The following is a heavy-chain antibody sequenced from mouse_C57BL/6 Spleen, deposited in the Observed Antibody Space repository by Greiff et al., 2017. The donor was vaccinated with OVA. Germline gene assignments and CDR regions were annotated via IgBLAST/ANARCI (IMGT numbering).Heavy chain of an antibody. CDR2: IDPSDSET. V-gene: IGHV1-52*01. CDR1: GYTFTSYW. CDR3: ARGATGSSPAWFAY. J-gene: IGHJ3*01. D-gene: IGHD1-1*01. Sequence: VQLQQPGAELVRPGSSVKLSCKASGYTFTSYWLHWVKQRPIQGLEWIGNIDPSDSETHYNQKFKDKATLTVDKSSSTAYMQLSSLTAEDSAVYYCARGATGSSPAWFAYWGQGTLVTVSA.